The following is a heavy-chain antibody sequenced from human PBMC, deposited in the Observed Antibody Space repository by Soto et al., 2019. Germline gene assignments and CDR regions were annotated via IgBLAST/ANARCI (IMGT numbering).Heavy chain of an antibody. Sequence: SQTLSLTCAISGDSVSSKTAAWNWIRQSPSRGLEWLGRTYFRSKWYNDYAISVKSRITINPDTSKNQFSLLLNSVTPEDTAVYYCARDLWGVGVPGPWGQGTLVTVSS. V-gene: IGHV6-1*01. CDR2: TYFRSKWYN. CDR1: GDSVSSKTAA. CDR3: ARDLWGVGVPGP. J-gene: IGHJ5*02. D-gene: IGHD3-16*01.